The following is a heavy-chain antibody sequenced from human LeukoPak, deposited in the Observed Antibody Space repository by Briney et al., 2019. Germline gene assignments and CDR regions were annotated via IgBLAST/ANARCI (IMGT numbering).Heavy chain of an antibody. CDR3: ARTQYAGITMIVGDAFDI. CDR2: ISSSSSYI. Sequence: GGSLRLSCAASGFTFSSYSMNWVRQAPGKGLEWVSSISSSSSYIYYADSVKGRFTISRDNAKNSLYLQMNSLRAEDTAVYYCARTQYAGITMIVGDAFDIWGQGTMVTVSS. J-gene: IGHJ3*02. V-gene: IGHV3-21*01. D-gene: IGHD3-22*01. CDR1: GFTFSSYS.